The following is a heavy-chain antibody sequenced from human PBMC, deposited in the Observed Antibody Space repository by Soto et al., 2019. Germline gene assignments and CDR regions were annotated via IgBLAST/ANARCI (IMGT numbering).Heavy chain of an antibody. CDR3: ARDMGGYYFEPNDY. CDR2: ITANNVNT. Sequence: GASVKVSCKTSGYTFTSYGISWVRQAPGQGLEWMGWITANNVNTNYAQKFQGRVTMTTDTTTATAYMELRSLRSDDTAVYYCARDMGGYYFEPNDYWGQGTLVTVYS. V-gene: IGHV1-18*01. J-gene: IGHJ4*02. D-gene: IGHD3-22*01. CDR1: GYTFTSYG.